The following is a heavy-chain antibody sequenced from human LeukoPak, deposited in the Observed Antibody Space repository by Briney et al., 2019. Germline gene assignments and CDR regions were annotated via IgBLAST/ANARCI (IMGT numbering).Heavy chain of an antibody. J-gene: IGHJ3*02. Sequence: SVKISCKVSGYTFTDYYMHWVQQAPGKGLEWMGRIIPIFGTANYAQKFQGRVTITTDESTSTAYMELSSLRSEDTAVYYCARDTVGAILTDAFDIWGQGTMVTVSS. CDR3: ARDTVGAILTDAFDI. CDR2: IIPIFGTA. D-gene: IGHD1-26*01. V-gene: IGHV1-69*05. CDR1: GYTFTDYY.